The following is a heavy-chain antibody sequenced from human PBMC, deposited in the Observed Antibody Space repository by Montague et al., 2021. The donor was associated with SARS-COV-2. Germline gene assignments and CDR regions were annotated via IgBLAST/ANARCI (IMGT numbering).Heavy chain of an antibody. J-gene: IGHJ6*02. V-gene: IGHV3-53*04. D-gene: IGHD4-17*01. Sequence: SLRLSCAASGFTVSSKYMSWVRQAPGKGLEWVSVIYSGGSTYYADSVKGRFTISRHNSKNTLYLQMNSLRAEDTAVYYCATAVYPTVTTRGDVWGQGTTVTLSS. CDR2: IYSGGST. CDR3: ATAVYPTVTTRGDV. CDR1: GFTVSSKY.